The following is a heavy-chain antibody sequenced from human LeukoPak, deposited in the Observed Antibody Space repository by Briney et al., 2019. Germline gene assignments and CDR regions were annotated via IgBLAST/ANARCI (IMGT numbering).Heavy chain of an antibody. CDR2: INHSGST. CDR3: ARTMVRGVIITKRHIWFDP. Sequence: SETLSLTCAVYGGSFSGYYWSWIRQPPGKGLEWIGEINHSGSTNYNPSLKSRVTISVDTSKNQFSLKLSSLTAADTAVYYCARTMVRGVIITKRHIWFDPWGQGTLVTVSS. CDR1: GGSFSGYY. D-gene: IGHD3-10*01. V-gene: IGHV4-34*01. J-gene: IGHJ5*02.